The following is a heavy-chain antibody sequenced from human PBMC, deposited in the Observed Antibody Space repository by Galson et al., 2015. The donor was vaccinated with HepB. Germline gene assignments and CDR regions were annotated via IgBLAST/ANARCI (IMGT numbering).Heavy chain of an antibody. CDR3: ARERGSSWYSPNWFDP. CDR1: GYTFTSYA. V-gene: IGHV1-3*01. CDR2: INAGNGNT. J-gene: IGHJ5*02. D-gene: IGHD6-13*01. Sequence: SVKVSCKASGYTFTSYAMHWVRQAPGQRLEWMGWINAGNGNTKYSQKFQGRVTITRDTSASTAYMELSSLRSEDTAVYYCARERGSSWYSPNWFDPWGQGTLVTVSS.